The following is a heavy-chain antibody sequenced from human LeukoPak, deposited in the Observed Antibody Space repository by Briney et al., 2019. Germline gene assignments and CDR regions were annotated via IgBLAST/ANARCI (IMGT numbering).Heavy chain of an antibody. CDR2: ISGYNGNT. J-gene: IGHJ6*03. CDR1: GYTFTSYG. CDR3: ARGRYCSSTSCYKVYYYYMDV. Sequence: ASVKVSCKASGYTFTSYGISWVLQAPGQGLEWMGWISGYNGNTNYAQKLQGRVTMTTDTSTSTAYMELRSLRSDDTAVYYCARGRYCSSTSCYKVYYYYMDVWGKGTTVTVSS. V-gene: IGHV1-18*01. D-gene: IGHD2-2*02.